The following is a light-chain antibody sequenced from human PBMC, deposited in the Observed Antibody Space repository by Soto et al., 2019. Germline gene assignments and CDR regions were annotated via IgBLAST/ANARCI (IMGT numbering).Light chain of an antibody. V-gene: IGKV4-1*01. CDR1: QSVLYSSNNKNY. CDR2: WAS. Sequence: DIVMTQSPDSLAVSLGERATINCKSSQSVLYSSNNKNYLAWYQQKPGQPPKLLISWASTRESGVPDRFTGSGSGTDFTLTISSLQAEDVAVYYCKQHYSSPTFGQGTKVEIK. CDR3: KQHYSSPT. J-gene: IGKJ1*01.